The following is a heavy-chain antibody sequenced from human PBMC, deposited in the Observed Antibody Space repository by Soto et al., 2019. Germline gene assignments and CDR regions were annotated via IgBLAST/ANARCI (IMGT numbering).Heavy chain of an antibody. Sequence: GGSLRLSCAASGFTFSSYWMHWVRQAPGKGLVWVSRINSDGSSTSYADSVKGRFTISRDNAKNTLYLQMNSLRAEDTAVYYCARDPSVWGGYYYYYMDVWGKGTTVTVSS. D-gene: IGHD3-16*01. CDR2: INSDGSST. CDR1: GFTFSSYW. CDR3: ARDPSVWGGYYYYYMDV. V-gene: IGHV3-74*01. J-gene: IGHJ6*03.